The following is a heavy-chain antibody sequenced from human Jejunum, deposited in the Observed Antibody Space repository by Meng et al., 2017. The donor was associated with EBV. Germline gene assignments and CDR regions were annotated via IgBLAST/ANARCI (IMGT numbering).Heavy chain of an antibody. V-gene: IGHV4-34*02. CDR1: RGSFSGYY. CDR3: ARVAFSYTTRSLDS. Sequence: QLQQWGAGMLKPSETLSLTCAVYRGSFSGYYWSWIRQHPGKGLEWIGEINHSGSTNYNPSLRSRVTISVETSKNQFSLRLNSVTAADTAVYYCARVAFSYTTRSLDSWGQGTLVTVSS. J-gene: IGHJ4*02. CDR2: INHSGST. D-gene: IGHD3-16*02.